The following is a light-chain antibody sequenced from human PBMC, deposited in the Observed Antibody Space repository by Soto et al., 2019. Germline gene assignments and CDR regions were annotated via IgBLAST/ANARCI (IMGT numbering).Light chain of an antibody. J-gene: IGLJ1*01. Sequence: QSVLTQPASVSGSPGQSITISCTGTSSDVGGYNYVSWYQQQPGKAPKFMIYDVSNRPSGVSNRFSGSKSGNTGSLTISGLQAEDEADYYCCSYTTSNTRQIVFGTGTKLTVL. CDR2: DVS. CDR3: CSYTTSNTRQIV. V-gene: IGLV2-14*01. CDR1: SSDVGGYNY.